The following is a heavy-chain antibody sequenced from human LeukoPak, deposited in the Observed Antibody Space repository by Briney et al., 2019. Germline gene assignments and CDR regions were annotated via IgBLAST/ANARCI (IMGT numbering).Heavy chain of an antibody. V-gene: IGHV3-48*04. CDR2: ISSSGSTI. Sequence: GGSLRLSCAASGFTFSSYAMSWVRQAPGKGLEWVSYISSSGSTIYYADSVKGRFTISRDNAKNPLYLQMNSLRAEDTAVYYCARETSGWYRNAFDIWGQGTMVTVSS. D-gene: IGHD6-19*01. CDR3: ARETSGWYRNAFDI. J-gene: IGHJ3*02. CDR1: GFTFSSYA.